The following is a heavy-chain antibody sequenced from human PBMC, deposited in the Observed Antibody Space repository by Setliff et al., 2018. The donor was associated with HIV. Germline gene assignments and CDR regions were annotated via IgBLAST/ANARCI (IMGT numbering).Heavy chain of an antibody. Sequence: SVKVSCTASGGTFSSYAISWVRQAPGQGLEWMGGIIPIFGTANYAQKFQGRVTITADESTSTAYMELSSLRSEDTAVYYCARLTTTLSYYYYMDVWGKGTTVTVSS. CDR2: IIPIFGTA. V-gene: IGHV1-69*13. CDR3: ARLTTTLSYYYYMDV. J-gene: IGHJ6*03. D-gene: IGHD4-4*01. CDR1: GGTFSSYA.